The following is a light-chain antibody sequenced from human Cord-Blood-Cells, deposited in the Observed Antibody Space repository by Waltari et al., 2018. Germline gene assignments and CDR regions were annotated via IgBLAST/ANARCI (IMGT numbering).Light chain of an antibody. V-gene: IGKV3-11*01. Sequence: EIVLTQSPATLSLSPGERATLSCRASQRVSSYLAWYQQKPGQAPRLLIYDASNRATGIPARFSGSGSGTDVTLTISSLEPEDFAVDYCQQRSNWAPITVGQGTRLEIK. J-gene: IGKJ5*01. CDR2: DAS. CDR3: QQRSNWAPIT. CDR1: QRVSSY.